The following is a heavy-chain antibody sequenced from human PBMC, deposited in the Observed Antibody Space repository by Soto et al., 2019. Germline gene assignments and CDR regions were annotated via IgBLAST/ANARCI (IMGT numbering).Heavy chain of an antibody. V-gene: IGHV4-61*01. J-gene: IGHJ6*02. CDR3: ARDGIYYDILTGYGMDV. Sequence: QVQLQESGPGLVKPSETLSLTCTVSGGSVSSGSYYWSWIRQPPGKGLEWIGYIYYSGSTNYNPSLKSRVTISVDTSKNQFSLKLSSVTAADTAVYYCARDGIYYDILTGYGMDVWGQGTTVTVSS. CDR2: IYYSGST. D-gene: IGHD3-9*01. CDR1: GGSVSSGSYY.